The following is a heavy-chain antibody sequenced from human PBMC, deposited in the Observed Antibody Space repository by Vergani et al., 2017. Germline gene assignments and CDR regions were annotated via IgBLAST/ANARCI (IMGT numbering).Heavy chain of an antibody. CDR1: GFTFSSYA. CDR2: ISGNGGST. D-gene: IGHD4-17*01. Sequence: EVQLLESGGGLVPPGGSLRLSCAASGFTFSSYAMSWVRQAPGKGLEWVSAISGNGGSTYYADSVKGRFTISRDNSKNTLYLQMNSVRDEDTAVYYCAKGSKNTQSVSWFDPWGQGTLVTVSS. CDR3: AKGSKNTQSVSWFDP. J-gene: IGHJ5*02. V-gene: IGHV3-23*01.